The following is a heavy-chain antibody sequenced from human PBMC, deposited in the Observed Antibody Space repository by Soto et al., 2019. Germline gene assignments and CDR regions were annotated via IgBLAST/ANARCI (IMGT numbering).Heavy chain of an antibody. CDR2: ISSNGDNS. CDR1: GFTFSTYA. Sequence: GGSLRLSCAASGFTFSTYAMSWVRQAPGKGPEWLVGISSNGDNSYYADSVKGRFTVSRDNSKGTLYLQMNNLRAEDTAVYYCADGGEWSFNFVYWGPGTLVTVSS. V-gene: IGHV3-23*01. D-gene: IGHD3-3*01. J-gene: IGHJ4*02. CDR3: ADGGEWSFNFVY.